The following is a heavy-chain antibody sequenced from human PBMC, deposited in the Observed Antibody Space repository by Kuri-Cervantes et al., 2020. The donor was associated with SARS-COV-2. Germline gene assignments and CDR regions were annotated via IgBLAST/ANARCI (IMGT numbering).Heavy chain of an antibody. J-gene: IGHJ4*02. V-gene: IGHV3-30*18. D-gene: IGHD6-6*01. Sequence: GESLKISCAASGFNFNITDMHWVRQAPGKGLEWVAFISYDGKNKRCIASGKGRFTISRDSSQSTLYLQMESLRNEDTAMYFCTKDRLGVHDFLGQGTLVTVSS. CDR3: TKDRLGVHDF. CDR2: ISYDGKNK. CDR1: GFNFNITD.